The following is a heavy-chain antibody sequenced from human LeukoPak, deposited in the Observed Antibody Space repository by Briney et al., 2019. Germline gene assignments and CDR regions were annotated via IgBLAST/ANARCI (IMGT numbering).Heavy chain of an antibody. V-gene: IGHV4-30-2*01. J-gene: IGHJ4*02. Sequence: SQTLSLTCAVSGVSISSGDYSWNWLRQPPGKGLEWIGYIYHSGTTYYNPSLKSRGTISLDRSKNQFSLKLTSVTAADTAVYYCAGDFGSGSYRFDYWGQGTLVTVSS. CDR3: AGDFGSGSYRFDY. CDR2: IYHSGTT. CDR1: GVSISSGDYS. D-gene: IGHD3-10*01.